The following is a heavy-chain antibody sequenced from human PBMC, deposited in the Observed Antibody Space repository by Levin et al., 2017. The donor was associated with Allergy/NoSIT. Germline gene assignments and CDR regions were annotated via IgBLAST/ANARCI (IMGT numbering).Heavy chain of an antibody. CDR2: ISYDGSNK. J-gene: IGHJ4*02. CDR3: AKTLRGWYSSGWFGPFDY. CDR1: GFTFSSYG. Sequence: GGSLRLSCAASGFTFSSYGMHWVRQAPGKGLEWVAVISYDGSNKYYADSVKGRFTISRDNSTNTLYLQMNSLRAEDTAVYYCAKTLRGWYSSGWFGPFDYWGQGTLVTVSS. V-gene: IGHV3-30*18. D-gene: IGHD6-19*01.